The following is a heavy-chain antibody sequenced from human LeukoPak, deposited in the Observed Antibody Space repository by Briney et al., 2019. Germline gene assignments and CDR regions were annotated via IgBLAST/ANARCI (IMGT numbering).Heavy chain of an antibody. V-gene: IGHV3-11*01. J-gene: IGHJ4*02. CDR1: GFTFSDYY. Sequence: GGSLRLSCAASGFTFSDYYMSWIRQAPGKGLEWVSYISSSGTSTHHADSVKGRFTISRDNAKNSLFLQMDSLRVEDTAVYYCARDRGRYYDSRGFYWGYYFDSWGQGILVTVST. CDR3: ARDRGRYYDSRGFYWGYYFDS. CDR2: ISSSGTST. D-gene: IGHD3-22*01.